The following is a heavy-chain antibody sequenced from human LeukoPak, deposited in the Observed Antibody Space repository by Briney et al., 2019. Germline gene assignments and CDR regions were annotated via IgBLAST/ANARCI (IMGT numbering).Heavy chain of an antibody. J-gene: IGHJ1*01. CDR1: GYTFTSYY. CDR3: ATAGPRGFRYFQH. V-gene: IGHV1-24*01. CDR2: FDPEDGET. Sequence: ASVKVSCKASGYTFTSYYMHWVRQAPGQGLEWMGGFDPEDGETIYAQKFQGRVTMTEDTSTDTAYMELSSLRSEDTAVYYCATAGPRGFRYFQHWGQGTLVTVSS. D-gene: IGHD2-15*01.